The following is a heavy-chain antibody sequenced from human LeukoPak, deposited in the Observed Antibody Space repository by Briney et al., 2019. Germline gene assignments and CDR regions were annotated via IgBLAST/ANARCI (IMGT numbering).Heavy chain of an antibody. Sequence: SETLSLTCTVSGGSISSSQYYWAWIRQPPGKGLEWIGSINYSGTTYYNPSLKSRVTISVDTSKNQFSLKLSSVTAADTAAHYCARLFRAAAAPYYYNAMDVWGQGTTVTVSS. CDR3: ARLFRAAAAPYYYNAMDV. J-gene: IGHJ6*02. D-gene: IGHD6-13*01. CDR1: GGSISSSQYY. V-gene: IGHV4-39*01. CDR2: INYSGTT.